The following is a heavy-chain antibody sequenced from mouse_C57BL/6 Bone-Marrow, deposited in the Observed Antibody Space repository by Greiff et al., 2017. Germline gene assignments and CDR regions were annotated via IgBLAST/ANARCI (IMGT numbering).Heavy chain of an antibody. CDR1: GYTFTSYW. CDR2: IDPSDSYT. Sequence: QVQLQQPGAELVKPGASVKLSCKASGYTFTSYWMQWVKQRPGQGLEWIGEIDPSDSYTNYNQKFKGKATLTVDTSSSTAYMQLSSLTSEDSAVYYCARDGYYPSWFAYWGQGTRVTVSA. J-gene: IGHJ3*01. CDR3: ARDGYYPSWFAY. D-gene: IGHD2-3*01. V-gene: IGHV1-50*01.